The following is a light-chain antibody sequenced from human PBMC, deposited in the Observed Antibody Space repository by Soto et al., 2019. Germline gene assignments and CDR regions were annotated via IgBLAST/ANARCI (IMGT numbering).Light chain of an antibody. CDR2: AAF. V-gene: IGKV1-17*01. Sequence: DIQMTQSPSSLSASVGDRVTITCRASQGIGNDLGWYQQKSGQAPKRLIYAAFSLESGVPSRFSGSGSGPEFTLTIYSLQPEDFATYFCLHYNAYPLTFGGGTKVEIK. J-gene: IGKJ4*01. CDR1: QGIGND. CDR3: LHYNAYPLT.